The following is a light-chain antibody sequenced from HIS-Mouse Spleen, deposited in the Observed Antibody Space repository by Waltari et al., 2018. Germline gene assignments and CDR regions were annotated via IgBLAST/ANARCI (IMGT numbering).Light chain of an antibody. CDR3: QVWDSSSDHWV. J-gene: IGLJ3*02. V-gene: IGLV3-21*03. Sequence: SYVLTQPPSVSVAPGKTARITCGGNNIGRKSVPLYQQKPGQAPVLVVYDDSDRPSGIPERFSGSNSGNTATLTISRVEAGDEADYYCQVWDSSSDHWVFGGGTKLTVL. CDR2: DDS. CDR1: NIGRKS.